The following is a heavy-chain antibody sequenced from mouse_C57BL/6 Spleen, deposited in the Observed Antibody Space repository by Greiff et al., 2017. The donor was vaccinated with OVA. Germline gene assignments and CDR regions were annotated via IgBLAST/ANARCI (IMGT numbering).Heavy chain of an antibody. Sequence: QVQLQQPGAELVKPGASVKLSCKASGYTFTSYWMHWVKQRPGQGLEWIGMIHPNSGSTNYNEKFKSKATLTVDKSSSTAYMQLSSLTSEDSAVYYCARSPLYYYGSGYFDVWGTGTTVTVSS. D-gene: IGHD1-1*01. CDR1: GYTFTSYW. CDR3: ARSPLYYYGSGYFDV. CDR2: IHPNSGST. V-gene: IGHV1-64*01. J-gene: IGHJ1*03.